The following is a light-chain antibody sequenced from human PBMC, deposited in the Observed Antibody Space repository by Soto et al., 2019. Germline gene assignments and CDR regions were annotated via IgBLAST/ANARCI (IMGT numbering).Light chain of an antibody. CDR2: AAS. Sequence: DIQMTQSPSSLSASVGDRVTITCRTSQDISNYLAWYQQKPGKVPKLLIYAASTLQSGVPSRFSGGGSGTDFSLTISSLQPEDVAIYYCQKYNSAPHTFGGGIKVEIQ. CDR3: QKYNSAPHT. J-gene: IGKJ4*01. CDR1: QDISNY. V-gene: IGKV1-27*01.